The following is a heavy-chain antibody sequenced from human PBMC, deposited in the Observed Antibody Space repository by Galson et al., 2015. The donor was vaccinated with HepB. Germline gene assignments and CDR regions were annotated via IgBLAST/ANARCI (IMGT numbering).Heavy chain of an antibody. V-gene: IGHV3-30*04. Sequence: SLRLSCAASGFTFSSYAMHWVRQAPGKGLEWMAVISYDGSNENYADSVKGRFTISRDNSKNTLYLQMNSLGAEETAVYYCARSYGFSIPSDYSTSLYAFDIWGQGTMVTVSS. CDR3: ARSYGFSIPSDYSTSLYAFDI. CDR1: GFTFSSYA. D-gene: IGHD6-13*01. J-gene: IGHJ3*02. CDR2: ISYDGSNE.